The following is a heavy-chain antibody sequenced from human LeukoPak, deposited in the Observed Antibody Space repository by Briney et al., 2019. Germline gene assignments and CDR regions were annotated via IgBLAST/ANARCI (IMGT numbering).Heavy chain of an antibody. J-gene: IGHJ6*02. CDR1: GFTFSTYA. D-gene: IGHD3-10*01. CDR2: ISYDGSNK. CDR3: ARPRGFYYYYYGMDV. V-gene: IGHV3-30*04. Sequence: PGGSLRLSCAASGFTFSTYAMYWVRQAPGKGLEWVGLISYDGSNKFYADSVKGRFTISRDNSKNTLYLQMNSLRAEDTAVYYCARPRGFYYYYYGMDVWGQGTTVTVSS.